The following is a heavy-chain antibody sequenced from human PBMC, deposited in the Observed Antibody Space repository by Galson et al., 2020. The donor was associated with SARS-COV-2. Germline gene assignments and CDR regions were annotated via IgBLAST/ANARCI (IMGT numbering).Heavy chain of an antibody. CDR3: ARANYGGSYNYYMDV. D-gene: IGHD1-26*01. CDR1: GFPFGDSY. Sequence: GESLKISCAASGFPFGDSYMTWVRQAPGKGLEWISYISSGSSHSKYADSVKGRFSISRDNARKSLSLQMSSLRAEDTAVYYCARANYGGSYNYYMDVWGKGTTVTVSS. V-gene: IGHV3-11*06. J-gene: IGHJ6*03. CDR2: ISSGSSHS.